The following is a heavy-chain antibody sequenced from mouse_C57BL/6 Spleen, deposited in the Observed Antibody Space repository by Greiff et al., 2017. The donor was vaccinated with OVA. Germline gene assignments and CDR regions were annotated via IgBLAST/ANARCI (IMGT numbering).Heavy chain of an antibody. CDR2: IYPGDGDT. J-gene: IGHJ1*03. Sequence: QVHVKQSGPELVKPGASVKISCKASGYAFSSSWMNWVKQRPGKGLEWIGRIYPGDGDTNYNGKFKGKATLTADKSSSTAYMQLSSLTSEDSAVYFCAKGTGTRYFDVWGTGTTVTVSS. CDR1: GYAFSSSW. D-gene: IGHD4-1*01. V-gene: IGHV1-82*01. CDR3: AKGTGTRYFDV.